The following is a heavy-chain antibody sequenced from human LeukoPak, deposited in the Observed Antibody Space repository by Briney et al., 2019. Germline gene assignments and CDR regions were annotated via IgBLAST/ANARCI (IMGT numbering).Heavy chain of an antibody. CDR2: IYYSGST. V-gene: IGHV4-31*03. D-gene: IGHD5-18*01. Sequence: TLSLTCTVSGGSISSGGYYWSWIRQHPGKGLEWIGYIYYSGSTSYNPSLKSRVTISVDTSKNQFSLKLSSVTAADTAVYYCASLGDGPYGYGSRYFDYWGQGTLVTVSS. J-gene: IGHJ4*02. CDR1: GGSISSGGYY. CDR3: ASLGDGPYGYGSRYFDY.